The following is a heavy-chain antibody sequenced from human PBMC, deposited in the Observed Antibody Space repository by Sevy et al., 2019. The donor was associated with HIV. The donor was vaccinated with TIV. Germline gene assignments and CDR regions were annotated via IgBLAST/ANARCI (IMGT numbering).Heavy chain of an antibody. CDR2: IYSGGST. CDR3: ARERIVGATWGGFDY. CDR1: GFTVSRNY. J-gene: IGHJ4*02. D-gene: IGHD1-26*01. Sequence: GGSLRLSCAASGFTVSRNYMSWVRQAPGKGLERVSVIYSGGSTYYADSVKGRFTISRDNSKNTLYLQMNSLRAEDTAVYYCARERIVGATWGGFDYWGQGTLVTVSS. V-gene: IGHV3-53*01.